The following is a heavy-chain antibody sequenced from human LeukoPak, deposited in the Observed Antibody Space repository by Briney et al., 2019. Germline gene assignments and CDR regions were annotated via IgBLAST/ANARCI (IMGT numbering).Heavy chain of an antibody. V-gene: IGHV1-2*02. J-gene: IGHJ4*02. CDR3: ARGSGDYVSEDY. CDR1: GYTFTGYY. D-gene: IGHD4-17*01. Sequence: ASVKVSCKASGYTFTGYYMHWVRQAPGQGLEWMGWINPNSGGTNYAQKLQGRVTMTTDTSTSTAYMELRSLRSDDTAVYYCARGSGDYVSEDYWGQGTLVTVSS. CDR2: INPNSGGT.